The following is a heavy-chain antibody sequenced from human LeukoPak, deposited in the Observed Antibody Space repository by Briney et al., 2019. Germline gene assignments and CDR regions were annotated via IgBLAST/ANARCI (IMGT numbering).Heavy chain of an antibody. CDR1: GGTFSSYA. J-gene: IGHJ4*02. V-gene: IGHV1-69*05. Sequence: EASVKVSCKASGGTFSSYAISWVRQAPGQGLEWMGGIIPIFGTANYAQKFQGRVTITTDESTSTAYMELSSLRSEDTAVYYCARGYCSSTSCYPITIHSHWGQGTLVTVSS. D-gene: IGHD2-2*01. CDR2: IIPIFGTA. CDR3: ARGYCSSTSCYPITIHSH.